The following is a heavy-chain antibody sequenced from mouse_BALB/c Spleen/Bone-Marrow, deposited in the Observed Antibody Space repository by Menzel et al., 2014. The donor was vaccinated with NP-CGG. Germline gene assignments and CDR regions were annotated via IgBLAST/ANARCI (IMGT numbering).Heavy chain of an antibody. CDR2: IRNKANGYTT. V-gene: IGHV7-3*02. CDR3: ARDMGLLRFDY. Sequence: EVQLVESGGGLVQPGGSLRLSCATSGFTFTDYYMSWVRQPPGKALEWLGFIRNKANGYTTEYSASVKGRFTISRDNSQSILYLQRNTLRAEDSATYYCARDMGLLRFDYWGQGTTLTVSS. CDR1: GFTFTDYY. J-gene: IGHJ2*01. D-gene: IGHD1-1*01.